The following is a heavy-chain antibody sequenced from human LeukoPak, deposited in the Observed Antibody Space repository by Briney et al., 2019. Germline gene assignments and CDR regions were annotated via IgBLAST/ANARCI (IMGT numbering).Heavy chain of an antibody. D-gene: IGHD3/OR15-3a*01. Sequence: SETLSLTCTVSGGSISSSSYYWGWIRQPPGKGLEWIGSIYYSGNTYYNASLKGQVSISIDTSKNQFSLRLTPVTAADTAVYYCARQTGSGLFILPGGQGTLVTVSS. J-gene: IGHJ4*02. CDR1: GGSISSSSYY. CDR3: ARQTGSGLFILP. CDR2: IYYSGNT. V-gene: IGHV4-39*01.